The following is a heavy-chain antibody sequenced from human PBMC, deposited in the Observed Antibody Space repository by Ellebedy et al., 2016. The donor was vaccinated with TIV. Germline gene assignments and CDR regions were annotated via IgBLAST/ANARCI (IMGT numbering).Heavy chain of an antibody. J-gene: IGHJ3*02. CDR2: IYYSGST. D-gene: IGHD3-10*01. V-gene: IGHV4-59*08. Sequence: PSGTLSLTCTVSGGSISSYYWSWIRQPPGKGLEWIGYIYYSGSTNYNPSLKSRVTISVDTSKNQFSLKLSSVTAADTAVYYCARRYYHDAFDIWGQGTMVTVSS. CDR3: ARRYYHDAFDI. CDR1: GGSISSYY.